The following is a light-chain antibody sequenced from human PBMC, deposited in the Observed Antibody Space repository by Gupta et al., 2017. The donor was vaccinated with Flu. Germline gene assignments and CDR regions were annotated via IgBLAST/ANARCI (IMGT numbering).Light chain of an antibody. CDR2: EVS. Sequence: SITISCSGTNSDIGYYNYVSWYQQHPGKAPKLMIFEVSNRPSGVSTRFSGSKSGNTASLTISGLQAEDEADYYCNSYTSTKTLVFGGGTRLTVV. J-gene: IGLJ3*02. CDR3: NSYTSTKTLV. V-gene: IGLV2-14*01. CDR1: NSDIGYYNY.